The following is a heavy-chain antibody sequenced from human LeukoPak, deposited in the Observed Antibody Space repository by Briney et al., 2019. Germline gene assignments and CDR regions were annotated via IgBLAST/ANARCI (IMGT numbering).Heavy chain of an antibody. J-gene: IGHJ6*03. Sequence: PSETLSLTCAVYGGSFSGYYWSWIRQPPGKGLEWIGEINHSGSTNYNPSLKSRVTISVDTSKSQFSLKLTSVTAADTAVYYCARRPSNYYYMDVWGKGTTVTVSS. CDR3: ARRPSNYYYMDV. CDR2: INHSGST. V-gene: IGHV4-34*01. CDR1: GGSFSGYY.